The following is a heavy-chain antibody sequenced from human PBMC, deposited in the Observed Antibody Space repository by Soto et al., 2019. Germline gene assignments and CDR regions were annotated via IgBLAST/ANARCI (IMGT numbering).Heavy chain of an antibody. Sequence: QAQLVESGGGVVQPGRSLRLSCAASGFTFSSYAMHWVRQAPGKGLEWVAVISYDGSEKHHADSVKGRFTISRDNSKNTLYLQLNSLRPGDTAVYYCARADAWALPGYRFDYWGQGTLITVSS. V-gene: IGHV3-30-3*01. CDR2: ISYDGSEK. D-gene: IGHD3-16*02. CDR1: GFTFSSYA. CDR3: ARADAWALPGYRFDY. J-gene: IGHJ4*02.